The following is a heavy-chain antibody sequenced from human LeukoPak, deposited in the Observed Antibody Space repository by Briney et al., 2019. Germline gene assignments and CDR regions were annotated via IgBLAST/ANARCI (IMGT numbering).Heavy chain of an antibody. CDR2: ISGSGADI. CDR3: ASSYGDYDVDY. CDR1: GFTFRTYA. Sequence: PGGSLRLSCAGSGFTFRTYAMSWVRQAPGKGLEWVSAISGSGADIYYADSVKGRFTISRDNSKNTLYLQMNSLRAEDTAVYYCASSYGDYDVDYWGQGTLVTVSS. D-gene: IGHD4-17*01. J-gene: IGHJ4*02. V-gene: IGHV3-23*01.